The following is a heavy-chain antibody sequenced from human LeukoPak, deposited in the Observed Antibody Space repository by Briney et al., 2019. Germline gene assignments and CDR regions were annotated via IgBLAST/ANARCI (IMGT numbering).Heavy chain of an antibody. CDR2: IYYSGNT. V-gene: IGHV4-39*01. J-gene: IGHJ4*02. CDR3: ARQTGSGLFILP. D-gene: IGHD3/OR15-3a*01. CDR1: GGSISSSSYY. Sequence: SETLSLTCTVSGGSISSSSYYWGWIRQPPGKGLEWIGSIYYSGNTYYNASLKSQVSISIDTSKNQFSLRLTSVTAADTAVYYCARQTGSGLFILPGGQGTLVTVSS.